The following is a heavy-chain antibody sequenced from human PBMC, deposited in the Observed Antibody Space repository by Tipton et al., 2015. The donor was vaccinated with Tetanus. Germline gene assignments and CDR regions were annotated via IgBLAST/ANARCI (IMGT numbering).Heavy chain of an antibody. J-gene: IGHJ3*02. CDR2: IYPGDSDT. V-gene: IGHV5-51*01. Sequence: VQLVHSGAEVKKPGESLKISRKGSGYSFTSYWIGWVRQMPGKGLEWMGIIYPGDSDTRYSPSFQGQVTISADKSISTAYLQWSSLKASDTAMYYCARHRSRLTPPDAFDIWGQGTMVTVSS. D-gene: IGHD1-14*01. CDR3: ARHRSRLTPPDAFDI. CDR1: GYSFTSYW.